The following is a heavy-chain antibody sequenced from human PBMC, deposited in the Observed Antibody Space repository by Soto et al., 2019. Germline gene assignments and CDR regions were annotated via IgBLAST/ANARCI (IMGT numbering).Heavy chain of an antibody. V-gene: IGHV1-69*13. D-gene: IGHD2-15*01. CDR3: ARGYCSGGSCYHYHHYYYGMDV. CDR1: GGTFSSYA. Sequence: SVKVSCKASGGTFSSYAISWVRQAPGQGLEWMGGIIPIFGTANYAQKFQGRVTITADESTSTAYMELSSLRSEDTAVYYCARGYCSGGSCYHYHHYYYGMDVRGQGTTVTGSS. J-gene: IGHJ6*02. CDR2: IIPIFGTA.